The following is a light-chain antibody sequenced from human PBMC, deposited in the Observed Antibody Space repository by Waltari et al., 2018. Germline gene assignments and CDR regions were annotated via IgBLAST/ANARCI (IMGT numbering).Light chain of an antibody. Sequence: DVVMTQSPLSLPVTPGEPASISCRSSQSLLYSNGYNYVNWYLQRPGHAPQLLVYLGSNRASGVPGRFSGSGSGTDFTLKISRVEAEDVGVYYCMQGLHFPLTFGPGTKVDIK. V-gene: IGKV2-28*01. CDR2: LGS. CDR3: MQGLHFPLT. CDR1: QSLLYSNGYNY. J-gene: IGKJ3*01.